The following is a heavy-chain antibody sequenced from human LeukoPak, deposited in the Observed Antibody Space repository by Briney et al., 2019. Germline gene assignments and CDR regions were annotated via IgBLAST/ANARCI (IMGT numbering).Heavy chain of an antibody. V-gene: IGHV4-39*01. CDR3: ARYGLRQRKYYLDV. Sequence: KTSETLSLTCTVSGGSISSSSYYWGGSRQPPGRGVEWIGSIYYSGSTYYNPSLKSRVTISVDTSKNQFSLKLSSVTAADTAVYYCARYGLRQRKYYLDVWGKGTTVAVSS. CDR1: GGSISSSSYY. D-gene: IGHD5-12*01. CDR2: IYYSGST. J-gene: IGHJ6*03.